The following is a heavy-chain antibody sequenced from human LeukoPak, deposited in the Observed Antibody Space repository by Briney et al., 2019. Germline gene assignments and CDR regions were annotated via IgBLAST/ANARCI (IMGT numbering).Heavy chain of an antibody. J-gene: IGHJ3*02. CDR1: GGSISSGSYY. D-gene: IGHD5-18*01. V-gene: IGHV4-61*02. CDR2: IYTSGST. Sequence: SETLSLTCTVSGGSISSGSYYWSWIRQPAGKGLEWIGRIYTSGSTNYNPSLKSRVTISVDTSKNQFSLKLSSVTAADTAVYYCARHLKAGYNYGQQSAFDIWGQGTMVTVSS. CDR3: ARHLKAGYNYGQQSAFDI.